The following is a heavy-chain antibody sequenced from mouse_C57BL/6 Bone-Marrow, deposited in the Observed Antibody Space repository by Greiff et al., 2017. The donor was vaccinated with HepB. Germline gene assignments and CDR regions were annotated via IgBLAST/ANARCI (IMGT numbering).Heavy chain of an antibody. V-gene: IGHV5-4*01. Sequence: EVKLMESGGGLVKPGGSLKLSCAASGFTFSSYAMSWVRQTPEKRLEWVATISDGGSYTYYPDNVKGRFTISRDNAKNNLNLQMSHLKSEDTAMYYCARDYPYYCGSPAWFAYWGQGTLVTVSA. CDR3: ARDYPYYCGSPAWFAY. J-gene: IGHJ3*01. D-gene: IGHD1-1*01. CDR2: ISDGGSYT. CDR1: GFTFSSYA.